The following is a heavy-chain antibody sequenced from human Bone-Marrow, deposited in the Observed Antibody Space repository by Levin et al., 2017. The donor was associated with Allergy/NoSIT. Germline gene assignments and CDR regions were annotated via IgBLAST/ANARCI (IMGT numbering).Heavy chain of an antibody. CDR3: ARAKGTVGDDYYGMDV. D-gene: IGHD4-17*01. CDR1: GFTFSSYA. J-gene: IGHJ6*02. Sequence: QAGGSLRLSCAASGFTFSSYAMHWVRQAPGKGLEWVAVISYDGSNKYYADSVKGRFTISRDNSKNTLYLQMNSLRAEDTAVYYCARAKGTVGDDYYGMDVWGQGTTVTVSS. V-gene: IGHV3-30-3*01. CDR2: ISYDGSNK.